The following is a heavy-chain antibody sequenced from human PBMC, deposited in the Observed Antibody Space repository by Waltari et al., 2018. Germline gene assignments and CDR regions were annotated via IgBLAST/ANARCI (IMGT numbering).Heavy chain of an antibody. V-gene: IGHV1-2*06. D-gene: IGHD1-26*01. J-gene: IGHJ4*02. CDR2: MNPNNNYP. CDR1: GYTFTDSY. CDR3: VTQRPWEDY. Sequence: QVQLVQSGAEVRKPAASVKDSCKTSGYTFTDSYIHWVRQAPGQGLEWMGRMNPNNNYPIYEQKFQGRVTMTRDTSITTAYMELSSPTSDDTALYYCVTQRPWEDYWGQGTRVTVSP.